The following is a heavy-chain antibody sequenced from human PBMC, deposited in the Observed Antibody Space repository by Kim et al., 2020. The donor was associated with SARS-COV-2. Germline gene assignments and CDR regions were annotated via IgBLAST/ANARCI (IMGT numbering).Heavy chain of an antibody. CDR1: GGSISSGGYY. Sequence: SETLSLTCAVSGGSISSGGYYWSWIRQYPGKGLEWIGYMYYSGSTYYNPSLKSRVSISVDTSKNQFSLKLSSVTAADTAVYYCARRLSLAVLDYWGQGILVTVSS. J-gene: IGHJ4*02. CDR3: ARRLSLAVLDY. D-gene: IGHD2-21*01. CDR2: MYYSGST. V-gene: IGHV4-31*11.